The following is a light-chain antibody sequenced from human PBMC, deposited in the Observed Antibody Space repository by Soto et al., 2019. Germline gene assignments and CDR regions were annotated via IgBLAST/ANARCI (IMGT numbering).Light chain of an antibody. Sequence: QSALTQPASVSGSPGQSITISCTGTSSDVGSYNLVSWYQQHPGKAPKLMIYEVSERPSGVSNRFSGSKSGNTASLTISGLQAEDEADHYCCSYARSSTYVFGTGTKVTVL. J-gene: IGLJ1*01. CDR3: CSYARSSTYV. CDR1: SSDVGSYNL. V-gene: IGLV2-23*02. CDR2: EVS.